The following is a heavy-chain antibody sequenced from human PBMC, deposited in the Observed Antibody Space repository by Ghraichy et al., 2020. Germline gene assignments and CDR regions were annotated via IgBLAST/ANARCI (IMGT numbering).Heavy chain of an antibody. Sequence: ETLSLTCTASGFTLRTYWMHWVRQDPQKGLVSVAHINGDGTVVNYAASVKGRFTVSRDNAKNTVYLQMENLRADDTGVYYCARKGVRRGGSDCSICGMDVWGQGTTVTVSS. V-gene: IGHV3-74*01. CDR3: ARKGVRRGGSDCSICGMDV. J-gene: IGHJ6*02. D-gene: IGHD2-21*02. CDR2: INGDGTVV. CDR1: GFTLRTYW.